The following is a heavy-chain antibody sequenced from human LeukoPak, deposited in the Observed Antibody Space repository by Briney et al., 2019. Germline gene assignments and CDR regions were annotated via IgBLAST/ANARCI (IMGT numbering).Heavy chain of an antibody. V-gene: IGHV3-30-3*01. J-gene: IGHJ4*02. Sequence: GGSLRLSCAASGFTFSSYAMHWVRQAPGKGLEWVAVISYDGSNKYYADSVKGRFTISRDNSKNTLYLQMNSLRAEDTAVYYCAKDQTIFGVVNPFDYWGQGTLVTVSS. D-gene: IGHD3-3*01. CDR3: AKDQTIFGVVNPFDY. CDR1: GFTFSSYA. CDR2: ISYDGSNK.